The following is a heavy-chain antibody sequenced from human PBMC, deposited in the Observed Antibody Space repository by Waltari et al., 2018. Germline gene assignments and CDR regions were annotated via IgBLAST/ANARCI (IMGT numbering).Heavy chain of an antibody. CDR2: ISPILGTA. D-gene: IGHD3-3*01. CDR3: ARASPSVTIFGVVIIAFDI. CDR1: GGTFSSYA. J-gene: IGHJ3*02. V-gene: IGHV1-69*01. Sequence: QVQLVQSGAEVKKPGSSVKVSCKASGGTFSSYAISWVRQAPGQGLEWMGGISPILGTAKDTQKFQGRVTITADESTSTAYMGLSSLRAEDTAVYYCARASPSVTIFGVVIIAFDIWGQGTMVTVSS.